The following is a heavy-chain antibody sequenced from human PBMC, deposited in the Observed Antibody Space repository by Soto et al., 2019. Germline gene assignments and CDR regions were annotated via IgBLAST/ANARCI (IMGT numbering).Heavy chain of an antibody. J-gene: IGHJ6*02. Sequence: PGASLKISCKGSGYSFTSYWIGWVRQMPGKGLEWMGIIYPGDSDTRYSPSFQGQVTIPADKSISTAYLQWSSLKASDTAMYYCARQSHIAVAGLVYYGMDVWGQGTTVTVSS. CDR1: GYSFTSYW. D-gene: IGHD6-19*01. CDR2: IYPGDSDT. V-gene: IGHV5-51*01. CDR3: ARQSHIAVAGLVYYGMDV.